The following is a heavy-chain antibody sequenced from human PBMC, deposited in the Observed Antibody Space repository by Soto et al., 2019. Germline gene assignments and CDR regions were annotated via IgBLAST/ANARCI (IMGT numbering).Heavy chain of an antibody. V-gene: IGHV4-59*08. D-gene: IGHD2-15*01. Sequence: PSETLSLTCTVSGGSISSYYWSWIRQPPGKGLEWIGYIYYSGSTNYNPSLKSRVTISVDTSKNQFSLKLSSVTAAXTAVYYCAXQVVAAKGWFDPWGQGTLVTVSS. CDR1: GGSISSYY. CDR3: AXQVVAAKGWFDP. J-gene: IGHJ5*02. CDR2: IYYSGST.